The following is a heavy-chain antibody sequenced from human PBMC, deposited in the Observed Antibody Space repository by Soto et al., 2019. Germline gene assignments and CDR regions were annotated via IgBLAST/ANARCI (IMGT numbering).Heavy chain of an antibody. Sequence: PSQTLSLTCAISGDSVSSNSAAWNWIRQSPSRGLEWLGRTYYRSKWYNDYAVSVKSRITINPDTSKNQFSLQLNSVTPEDTAVYYCAGGYDFWSGYPSPGYYYYYGMDVCGQGTTVTVS. CDR3: AGGYDFWSGYPSPGYYYYYGMDV. D-gene: IGHD3-3*01. J-gene: IGHJ6*02. V-gene: IGHV6-1*01. CDR2: TYYRSKWYN. CDR1: GDSVSSNSAA.